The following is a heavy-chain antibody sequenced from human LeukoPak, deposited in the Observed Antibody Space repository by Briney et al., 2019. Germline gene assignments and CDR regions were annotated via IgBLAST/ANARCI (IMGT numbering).Heavy chain of an antibody. D-gene: IGHD2-8*01. V-gene: IGHV1-8*01. Sequence: GASVKVSCKASGHTFTSHDINWVRQATGLGLEWLGWMSPKSGNTGYAQKFQGRVTMTRDTSISTAYMELSSLRFDDMAVYFCTREKDCADGICYEDWGQGTLVTVSS. CDR1: GHTFTSHD. J-gene: IGHJ4*02. CDR3: TREKDCADGICYED. CDR2: MSPKSGNT.